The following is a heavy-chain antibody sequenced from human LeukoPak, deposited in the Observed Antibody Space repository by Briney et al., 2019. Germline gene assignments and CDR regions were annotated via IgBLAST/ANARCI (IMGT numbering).Heavy chain of an antibody. J-gene: IGHJ5*02. CDR1: GFTFSSYS. CDR2: ISSSSSTI. Sequence: PGGSLRLSCAASGFTFSSYSMNWVRQAPGKGLEWVSYISSSSSTIYYADYVKGRFTISRDNAKNSLYLQMNSLRAEDTAVYYCARGSSSWYRNWFDPWGQGTLVTVSS. CDR3: ARGSSSWYRNWFDP. D-gene: IGHD6-13*01. V-gene: IGHV3-48*01.